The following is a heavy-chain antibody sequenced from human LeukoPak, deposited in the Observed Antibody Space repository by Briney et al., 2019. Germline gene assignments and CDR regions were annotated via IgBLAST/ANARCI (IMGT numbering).Heavy chain of an antibody. CDR1: GGSISSYY. D-gene: IGHD3-10*01. CDR3: ARSRVPDY. CDR2: IYYSGST. V-gene: IGHV4-59*01. J-gene: IGHJ4*02. Sequence: SETLSLTCSVSGGSISSYYWSWIRQPPGKGLEWLGCIYYSGSTNYNPSLKSRVTISLDTSKNQFSLRLSSVTAADMAVYYCARSRVPDYWGQGTLVTVSS.